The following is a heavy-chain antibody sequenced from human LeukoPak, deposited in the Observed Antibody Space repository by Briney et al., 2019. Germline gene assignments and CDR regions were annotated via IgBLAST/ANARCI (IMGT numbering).Heavy chain of an antibody. J-gene: IGHJ4*02. CDR3: ARPGRGYSYGSFDY. CDR2: IKSKTDGGTT. CDR1: GFTFSDAW. V-gene: IGHV3-15*05. Sequence: GGSLRLSCAASGFTFSDAWMSWVRQAPGKGLEWVGRIKSKTDGGTTDYAAPVKGRFTISRDDSIHTLYLQMNSLRVEDTAVYYCARPGRGYSYGSFDYWGQGTLVTVSS. D-gene: IGHD5-18*01.